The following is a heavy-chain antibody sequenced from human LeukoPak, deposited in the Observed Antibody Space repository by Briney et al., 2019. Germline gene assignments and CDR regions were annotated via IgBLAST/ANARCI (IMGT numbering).Heavy chain of an antibody. CDR3: ARAPSEIGGYYPEYFRH. D-gene: IGHD3-22*01. J-gene: IGHJ1*01. Sequence: GGSLRLSCAASGFTFSTYWMHWVRQAPGKGLVWVSRIKSDGSTNYADSVKGRFTISRDNAKNTVSLQMNSLRPEDTGVYYCARAPSEIGGYYPEYFRHWGQGNLVTVSS. V-gene: IGHV3-74*01. CDR1: GFTFSTYW. CDR2: IKSDGST.